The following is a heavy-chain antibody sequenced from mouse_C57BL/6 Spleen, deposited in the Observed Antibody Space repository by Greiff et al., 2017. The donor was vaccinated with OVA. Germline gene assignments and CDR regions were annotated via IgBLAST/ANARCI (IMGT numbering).Heavy chain of an antibody. V-gene: IGHV1-85*01. Sequence: VKLVESGPELVKPGASVKLPCKASGYTFTSYDINWVKQRPGQGLEWIGWIYPRDGSTKYNEKFKGKATLTVDTSSSTAYMELHSLTSEDSAVYFCARERVTTVEYYFDYWGQGTTLTVSS. CDR3: ARERVTTVEYYFDY. CDR2: IYPRDGST. J-gene: IGHJ2*01. D-gene: IGHD1-1*01. CDR1: GYTFTSYD.